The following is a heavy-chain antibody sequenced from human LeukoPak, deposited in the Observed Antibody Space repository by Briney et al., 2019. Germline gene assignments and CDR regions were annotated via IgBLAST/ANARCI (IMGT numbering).Heavy chain of an antibody. J-gene: IGHJ4*02. V-gene: IGHV1-2*06. CDR3: ARDDKSVPAYYYDSSGGDY. Sequence: ASVKVSCKASGYTFTDYYMHWVRQAPGQGLEWMGRINPNSGDTNYAQKFQGRVTMTRDTSISTAYMELSRLRSDDTAVYYCARDDKSVPAYYYDSSGGDYWGQGTLVTVPS. CDR1: GYTFTDYY. CDR2: INPNSGDT. D-gene: IGHD3-22*01.